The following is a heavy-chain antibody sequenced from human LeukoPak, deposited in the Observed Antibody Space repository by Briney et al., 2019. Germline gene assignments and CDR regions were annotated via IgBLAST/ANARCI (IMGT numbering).Heavy chain of an antibody. CDR1: GFTFSSYA. CDR3: ARESVGRITMIVSLVRGAFDI. D-gene: IGHD3-22*01. Sequence: PGGSLRLSCAASGFTFSSYAMHWVRQAPGKGLEWVAVISYDGSNKYYADSVKGRFTISRDNSKNTLYLQMNSLRAEDTAVYYCARESVGRITMIVSLVRGAFDIWGQGTMVTVSS. J-gene: IGHJ3*02. V-gene: IGHV3-30*04. CDR2: ISYDGSNK.